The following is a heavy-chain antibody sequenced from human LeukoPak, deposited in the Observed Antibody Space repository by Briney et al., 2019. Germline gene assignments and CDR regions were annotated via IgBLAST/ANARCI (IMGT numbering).Heavy chain of an antibody. Sequence: PGGSLRLSCAASGFTFDGYGMSWVRQAPGKGLEWVSGINWNGGGTGYADSVKGRFTISRDNAKNSLYLQMNSLRAEDTALYHCARGKVDVRPYWYFDLWGRGTLVIVSS. J-gene: IGHJ2*01. CDR2: INWNGGGT. CDR3: ARGKVDVRPYWYFDL. D-gene: IGHD1-26*01. V-gene: IGHV3-20*01. CDR1: GFTFDGYG.